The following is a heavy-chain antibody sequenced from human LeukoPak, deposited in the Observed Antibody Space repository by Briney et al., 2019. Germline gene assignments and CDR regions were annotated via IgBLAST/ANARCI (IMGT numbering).Heavy chain of an antibody. D-gene: IGHD1-1*01. J-gene: IGHJ4*02. CDR3: ARVNPPDPQELIYYFDY. V-gene: IGHV3-21*01. Sequence: GGSLRLSCAASGFTFSSYSMNWVRQAPGKGLEWVSSISSSSSYIYYADSVKGRFTISRDNAKNSLYLQMNSLRAEDTAVYYSARVNPPDPQELIYYFDYWGQGTLVTVSS. CDR2: ISSSSSYI. CDR1: GFTFSSYS.